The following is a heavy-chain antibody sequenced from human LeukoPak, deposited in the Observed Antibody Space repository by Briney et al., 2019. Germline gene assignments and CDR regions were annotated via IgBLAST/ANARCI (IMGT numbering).Heavy chain of an antibody. J-gene: IGHJ5*02. CDR2: ISYDGSNK. CDR1: GFTFSSYA. CDR3: ARDENYDILTGSRAWA. D-gene: IGHD3-9*01. V-gene: IGHV3-30-3*01. Sequence: GGSLRLSCAASGFTFSSYAMHWVRQAPGTGLEWVAVISYDGSNKYYADSVKGRFTISRDNSKNTLYLQMDSLRAEDTAVYYCARDENYDILTGSRAWAWGQGTLVTVSS.